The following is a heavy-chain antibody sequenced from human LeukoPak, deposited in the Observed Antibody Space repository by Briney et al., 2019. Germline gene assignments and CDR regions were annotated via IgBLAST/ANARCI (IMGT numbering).Heavy chain of an antibody. D-gene: IGHD2-15*01. CDR2: ISDSGGST. Sequence: PGGSLRLSCAASGFTFSIYAMSWVRQAPGKGLEWVSFISDSGGSTYYADSVKGRFTVSRDNSKNTLYLQMNSLRAEDTAVFYCAKLPCSGGNCYSGGYYFDYWGQGALVTVSS. CDR1: GFTFSIYA. J-gene: IGHJ4*02. CDR3: AKLPCSGGNCYSGGYYFDY. V-gene: IGHV3-23*01.